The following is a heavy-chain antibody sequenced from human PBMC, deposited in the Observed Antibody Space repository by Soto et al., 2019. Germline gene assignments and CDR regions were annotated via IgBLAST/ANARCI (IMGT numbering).Heavy chain of an antibody. CDR3: TSSLGDCSSTSCYDY. CDR2: IKSKTDGGTT. V-gene: IGHV3-15*01. Sequence: WGSLRLSCAASGFTFSNAWMSWVRRAPGKGLEWCGRIKSKTDGGTTDYAAPGKGRCTISRDDSKSTLDLQMNILKTEDTAVYYCTSSLGDCSSTSCYDYWGQGTMVTVSS. J-gene: IGHJ4*01. CDR1: GFTFSNAW. D-gene: IGHD2-2*01.